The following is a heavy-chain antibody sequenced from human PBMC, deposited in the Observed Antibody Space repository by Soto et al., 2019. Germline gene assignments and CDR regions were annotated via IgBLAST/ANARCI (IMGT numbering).Heavy chain of an antibody. D-gene: IGHD6-6*01. CDR1: GFTFSSYG. J-gene: IGHJ4*02. V-gene: IGHV3-30*18. Sequence: SCKASGFTFSSYGMHWVRQAPGKGLEWVAVISYDGSNKYYADSVKGRFTISRDNSKNTLYLQMNSLRAEDTAVYYCAKARIAARPSPPPGYWGQGTLVTVSS. CDR3: AKARIAARPSPPPGY. CDR2: ISYDGSNK.